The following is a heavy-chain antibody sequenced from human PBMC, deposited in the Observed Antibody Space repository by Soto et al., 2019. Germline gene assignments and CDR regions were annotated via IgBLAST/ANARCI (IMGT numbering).Heavy chain of an antibody. CDR1: GFTFNTYA. J-gene: IGHJ6*02. D-gene: IGHD2-2*01. V-gene: IGHV3-23*01. CDR3: AKGHKLSSTCSGLFYFYYYAMDV. Sequence: EVQLLESGGGLVQPGGSLRLSCAASGFTFNTYAISWVRQAPGKGLAWVSTISGYGDNTYYADSVKGRFTISRDNSKNTVYLPMDSLRDEDTAIYSCAKGHKLSSTCSGLFYFYYYAMDVWGQGTTVAVSS. CDR2: ISGYGDNT.